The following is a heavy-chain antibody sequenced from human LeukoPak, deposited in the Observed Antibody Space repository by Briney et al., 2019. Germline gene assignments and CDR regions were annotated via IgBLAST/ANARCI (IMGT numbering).Heavy chain of an antibody. CDR2: ISGSGGST. CDR3: AKEGRGYSYGGGAFDI. D-gene: IGHD5-18*01. V-gene: IGHV3-23*01. J-gene: IGHJ3*02. CDR1: GFTFSSYG. Sequence: PGGSLRLSCAASGFTFSSYGMSWVRQAPGKGLEWVSAISGSGGSTYYADSVKGRFTISRDNSKNTLYLQMNSLRAEDTAVYYCAKEGRGYSYGGGAFDIWGQGTMVTVSS.